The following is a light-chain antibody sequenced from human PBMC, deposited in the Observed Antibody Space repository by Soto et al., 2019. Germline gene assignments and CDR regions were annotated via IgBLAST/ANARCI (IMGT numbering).Light chain of an antibody. Sequence: EIVLTQSPATLSLSPGERASLSCRASQTVGRCLAWYQQKPGQSPRLLIYDTSDRAAGIPARFRGGGSGTDFTLTISSLESEDSAVYYCHQCTAWPGLTFGGGTNVEIK. V-gene: IGKV3-11*01. CDR2: DTS. J-gene: IGKJ4*01. CDR3: HQCTAWPGLT. CDR1: QTVGRC.